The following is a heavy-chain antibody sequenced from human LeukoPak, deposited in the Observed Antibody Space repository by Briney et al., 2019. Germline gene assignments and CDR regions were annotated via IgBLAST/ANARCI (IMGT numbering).Heavy chain of an antibody. Sequence: ASVKVSCKASGYTFTGYHLHWVRQAPRQGLEWMGWINPNNGATNYAQNFQGRVTMTRDTSISAVYMELSRLRSDDTAVYYCARDSNNNGGNSGAYWGQGTLVTVSS. CDR1: GYTFTGYH. J-gene: IGHJ4*02. V-gene: IGHV1-2*02. D-gene: IGHD4-23*01. CDR2: INPNNGAT. CDR3: ARDSNNNGGNSGAY.